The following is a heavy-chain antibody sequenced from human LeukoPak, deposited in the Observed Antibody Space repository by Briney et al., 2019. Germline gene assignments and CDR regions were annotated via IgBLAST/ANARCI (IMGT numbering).Heavy chain of an antibody. J-gene: IGHJ4*02. CDR1: GFTFSSYW. Sequence: PGGSLRLSCAASGFTFSSYWMSWVRQAPGKGLEWVANIKQDGSEKYYVDSVKGRFTISRDNAKNSLYLQMNSLSAEDTAVYYCARDRVYYDSSGYGDYFDYWGQGTLVTVSS. D-gene: IGHD3-22*01. CDR3: ARDRVYYDSSGYGDYFDY. CDR2: IKQDGSEK. V-gene: IGHV3-7*01.